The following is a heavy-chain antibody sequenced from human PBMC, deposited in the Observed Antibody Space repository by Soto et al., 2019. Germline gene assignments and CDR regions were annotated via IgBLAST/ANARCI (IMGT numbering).Heavy chain of an antibody. Sequence: SLRLSCAASGFTFSSYSMNWVRQAPGKGLEWVSYISSSSSTIYYADSVKGRFTISRDNAKNPLYLQMNSLRDEDTAVYYCAKDYGYCSGGSCYSSGWFDPWGQGT. CDR3: AKDYGYCSGGSCYSSGWFDP. CDR2: ISSSSSTI. CDR1: GFTFSSYS. V-gene: IGHV3-48*02. J-gene: IGHJ5*02. D-gene: IGHD2-15*01.